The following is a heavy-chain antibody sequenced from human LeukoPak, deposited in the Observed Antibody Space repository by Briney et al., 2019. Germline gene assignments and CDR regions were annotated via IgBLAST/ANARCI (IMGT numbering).Heavy chain of an antibody. CDR2: ISSSSSYI. Sequence: GGSLRLSCAASGFTFSSYSMNWVRQAPGKGLEWVSSISSSSSYIYYADSVKGRFTISRDNAKNSLYLQMNSLRAEDTAVYYCARGGYSSSCYYFDYWGQGTLVTVSS. D-gene: IGHD6-13*01. J-gene: IGHJ4*02. CDR3: ARGGYSSSCYYFDY. CDR1: GFTFSSYS. V-gene: IGHV3-21*01.